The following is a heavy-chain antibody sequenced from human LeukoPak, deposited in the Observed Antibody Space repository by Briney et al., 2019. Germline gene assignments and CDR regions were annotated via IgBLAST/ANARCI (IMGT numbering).Heavy chain of an antibody. Sequence: SETLSLTCTVSGGSISSYYWSWIRQPPGKGLEWIGYIYYSGSTNYNPSLKSRVTISVDTSKNQFSLKLSSVTAADTAVYYCARGGFALDSSSSGTDAFDIWGQGTMVTASS. D-gene: IGHD6-6*01. V-gene: IGHV4-59*01. J-gene: IGHJ3*02. CDR1: GGSISSYY. CDR2: IYYSGST. CDR3: ARGGFALDSSSSGTDAFDI.